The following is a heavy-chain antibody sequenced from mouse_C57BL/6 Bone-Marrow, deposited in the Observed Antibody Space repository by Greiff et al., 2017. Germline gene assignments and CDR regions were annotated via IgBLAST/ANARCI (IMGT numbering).Heavy chain of an antibody. CDR1: GFSLTSYG. V-gene: IGHV2-2*01. D-gene: IGHD3-2*02. J-gene: IGHJ3*01. CDR3: ARNSDSSGSLAY. CDR2: IWSGGST. Sequence: QVQLQQSGPGLVQPSQSLSITCTVSGFSLTSYGVHWVRQSPGKGLEWLGVIWSGGSTDYNAAFISRLSISKDNSKSQVFFKMNSQQADDTAIYYCARNSDSSGSLAYWGQGTLVTVSA.